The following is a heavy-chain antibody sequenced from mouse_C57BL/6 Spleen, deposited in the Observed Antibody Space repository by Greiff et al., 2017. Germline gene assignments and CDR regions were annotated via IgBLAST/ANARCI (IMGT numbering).Heavy chain of an antibody. Sequence: QVQLQQPGAELVKPGASVKMSCKASGYTFTSYWITWVKQRPGQGLEWIGDIYPGSGSTNYNEKFKSKATLTVDTSSSTAYMQLSSLTSEDSAVYYCARIYYYGSYYYAMDYWGQGTSVTVSS. CDR3: ARIYYYGSYYYAMDY. CDR1: GYTFTSYW. D-gene: IGHD1-1*01. J-gene: IGHJ4*01. V-gene: IGHV1-55*01. CDR2: IYPGSGST.